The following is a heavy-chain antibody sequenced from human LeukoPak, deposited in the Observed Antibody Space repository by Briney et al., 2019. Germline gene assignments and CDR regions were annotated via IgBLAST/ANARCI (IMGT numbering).Heavy chain of an antibody. Sequence: GASVKVSCKTSGYTFTNYGISWVRQAPGLGLERMGWISAYNGNTNYAQRVQGRVTMTTDTSTSTAYMELRSLRFDDTAVYYCARDQSVRLLQTSSTYFKHVFAIWGQGSMVTVSS. V-gene: IGHV1-18*01. J-gene: IGHJ3*02. D-gene: IGHD6-13*01. CDR3: ARDQSVRLLQTSSTYFKHVFAI. CDR2: ISAYNGNT. CDR1: GYTFTNYG.